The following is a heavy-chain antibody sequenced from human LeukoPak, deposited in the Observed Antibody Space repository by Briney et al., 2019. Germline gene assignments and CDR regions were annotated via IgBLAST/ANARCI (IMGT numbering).Heavy chain of an antibody. D-gene: IGHD3-9*01. V-gene: IGHV3-33*01. CDR2: IWYDGNNK. Sequence: PGRSLRLSCAASGFTFSSYGMHWVRQAPGKGLEWVAVIWYDGNNKYYADSVKGRFTISRDNSKNTLYPQMNSLRAEDTAVYYCARSTSSEYDIYHFDYWGQGTLVTVSS. J-gene: IGHJ4*02. CDR3: ARSTSSEYDIYHFDY. CDR1: GFTFSSYG.